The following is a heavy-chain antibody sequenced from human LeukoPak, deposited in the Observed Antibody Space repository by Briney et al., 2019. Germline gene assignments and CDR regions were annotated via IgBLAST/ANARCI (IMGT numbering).Heavy chain of an antibody. V-gene: IGHV4-61*02. Sequence: SQTLSLTCTVSGGSISSGSYYWSWIRQPAGKGLEWIGRIYNSGSTNYNPSLKSRVTISVDTSKNQFSLKLSSVTAADTAVYYCARVRSGILRSWGQGTLVTVSS. CDR1: GGSISSGSYY. J-gene: IGHJ5*02. D-gene: IGHD1-26*01. CDR3: ARVRSGILRS. CDR2: IYNSGST.